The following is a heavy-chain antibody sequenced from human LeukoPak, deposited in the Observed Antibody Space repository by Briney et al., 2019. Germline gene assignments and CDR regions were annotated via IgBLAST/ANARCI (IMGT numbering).Heavy chain of an antibody. CDR1: GGSISSSSYY. J-gene: IGHJ4*02. CDR3: ARPNDSSGYYYDPFDY. CDR2: IYYSGST. V-gene: IGHV4-39*01. D-gene: IGHD3-22*01. Sequence: SETLSLTCTVSGGSISSSSYYWGWIRQPPGKGLEWIGSIYYSGSTYYNPSLKSRVTISVDTSKNQFSLKLSSVTAADTAVYYCARPNDSSGYYYDPFDYWGLGTLVTVSS.